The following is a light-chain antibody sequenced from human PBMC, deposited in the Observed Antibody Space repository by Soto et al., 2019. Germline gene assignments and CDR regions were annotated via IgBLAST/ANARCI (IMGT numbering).Light chain of an antibody. CDR3: QQYNAYPLT. CDR2: KAS. Sequence: DIQMTQSPSTLSASVGDRVTITCRTSQSISTWLAWYQQKPGKAPYLLIYKASSLEGGVPSRFSGSGSGTEFNITIRCLQPDDFATYYCQQYNAYPLTFGGGTTVDIK. V-gene: IGKV1-5*03. J-gene: IGKJ4*02. CDR1: QSISTW.